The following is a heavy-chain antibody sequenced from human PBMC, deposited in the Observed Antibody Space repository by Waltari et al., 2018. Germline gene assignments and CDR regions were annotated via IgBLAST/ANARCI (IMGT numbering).Heavy chain of an antibody. Sequence: EVQLVESGGVVVKPGGSLRLSCAASGFTFAAYAMQWVRQAPGKGLEWVSLISWDGGSTYYADSVKGRFTISRDNSKNSLYLQMNSLRAEDTALYYCAKDSSGVYYYGMDVWGQGTTVTVSS. D-gene: IGHD6-19*01. J-gene: IGHJ6*02. CDR2: ISWDGGST. CDR1: GFTFAAYA. V-gene: IGHV3-43D*04. CDR3: AKDSSGVYYYGMDV.